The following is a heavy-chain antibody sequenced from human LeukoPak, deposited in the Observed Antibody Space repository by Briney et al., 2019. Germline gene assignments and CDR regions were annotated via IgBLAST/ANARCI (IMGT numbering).Heavy chain of an antibody. D-gene: IGHD4-17*01. CDR1: GFTFSSYG. CDR3: AKAPTTVTPIDC. Sequence: GGSLRLSCAASGFTFSSYGMHWVRQAPGKGLEWVAVISYDGSNKYYADSVKGRFTISRDNSKNTLYLQMNSLRAEDTAVYYCAKAPTTVTPIDCWGQGTLVTVSS. V-gene: IGHV3-30*18. J-gene: IGHJ4*02. CDR2: ISYDGSNK.